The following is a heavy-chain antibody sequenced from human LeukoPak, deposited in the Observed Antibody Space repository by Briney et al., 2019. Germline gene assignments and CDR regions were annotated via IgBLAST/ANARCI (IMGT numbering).Heavy chain of an antibody. D-gene: IGHD2-2*01. J-gene: IGHJ4*02. CDR3: ARARSRWGYCSSTSCYSHFDY. CDR1: GYTFTSYG. Sequence: GASVKVSCKASGYTFTSYGISWVRQAPGQGLEWMGWISAYSGNTNYAQKLQGRVTMTTDTSTSTAYMELRSLRSDDTAVYYCARARSRWGYCSSTSCYSHFDYWGQGTLVTVSS. CDR2: ISAYSGNT. V-gene: IGHV1-18*04.